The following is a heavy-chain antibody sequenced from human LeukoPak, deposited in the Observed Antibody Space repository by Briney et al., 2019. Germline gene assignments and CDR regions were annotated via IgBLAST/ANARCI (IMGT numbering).Heavy chain of an antibody. J-gene: IGHJ6*02. V-gene: IGHV3-48*03. CDR1: GFTFSSYE. CDR2: ISSSGSTI. CDR3: AREDAIPAAPYSYYYGMAV. Sequence: GGSLRLSCAASGFTFSSYEMNWVRQAPGKGLEWVSYISSSGSTIYYADSVKGRFTISRDNAKNSLYLQMNSLRAEDTAVYYCAREDAIPAAPYSYYYGMAVWGQGTTVTVSS. D-gene: IGHD6-25*01.